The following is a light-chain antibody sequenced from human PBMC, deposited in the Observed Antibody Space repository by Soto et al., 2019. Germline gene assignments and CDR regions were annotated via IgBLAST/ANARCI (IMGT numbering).Light chain of an antibody. CDR2: GAY. CDR1: QSVTNSY. J-gene: IGKJ2*01. Sequence: EIVLTQSPGTLSLSPGEIATLSCRASQSVTNSYLAWYQQKPGQAPRLLIYGAYRRTTGIPDRFSGSGSGTDFPLTISRLEPEDLAVYYCQQYGSPTYTFGEGTKLEIK. CDR3: QQYGSPTYT. V-gene: IGKV3-20*01.